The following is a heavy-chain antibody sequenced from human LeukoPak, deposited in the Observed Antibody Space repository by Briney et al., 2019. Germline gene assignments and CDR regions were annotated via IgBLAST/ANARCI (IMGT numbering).Heavy chain of an antibody. J-gene: IGHJ4*02. D-gene: IGHD4-17*01. V-gene: IGHV3-23*01. CDR2: IGGSGGST. CDR3: AKGRGLGYGDLLGH. CDR1: GFTFSSYA. Sequence: GGSLRLSCAASGFTFSSYAMSWVRQAPGKGLEWVSAIGGSGGSTYYADPVKDRFTISRDNSKNTLYLQMNSLRAEDTAVYYCAKGRGLGYGDLLGHWGQGTLVTVSS.